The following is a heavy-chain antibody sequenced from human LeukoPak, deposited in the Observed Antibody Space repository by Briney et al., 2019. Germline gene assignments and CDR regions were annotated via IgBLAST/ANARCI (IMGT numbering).Heavy chain of an antibody. CDR2: IKQDGSEK. D-gene: IGHD3-22*01. J-gene: IGHJ4*02. Sequence: GGSLRLSCAASGLSLSRYWMSWVRQAPGKGLEWVANIKQDGSEKYYVDSVRGRFTISRDNAKNSLYLQMNSLRAEDTAIYYCARVGSSVPILPDYWGQGTLVTVSS. CDR3: ARVGSSVPILPDY. V-gene: IGHV3-7*02. CDR1: GLSLSRYW.